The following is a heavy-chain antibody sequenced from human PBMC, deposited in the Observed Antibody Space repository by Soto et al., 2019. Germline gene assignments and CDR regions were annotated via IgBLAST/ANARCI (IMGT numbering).Heavy chain of an antibody. D-gene: IGHD4-17*01. CDR3: ASAPYYGGNSPLDS. J-gene: IGHJ4*02. CDR1: GYTFTSYD. Sequence: QVQLVQSGAEVKKPGASVKVSCKASGYTFTSYDINWVRQATGQGLEWMGWMNPNSGNTGYAQKFQGRVTMTRNTSISPAYMGLSSLRSEDTAVYYCASAPYYGGNSPLDSWGQGTLVTVSS. V-gene: IGHV1-8*01. CDR2: MNPNSGNT.